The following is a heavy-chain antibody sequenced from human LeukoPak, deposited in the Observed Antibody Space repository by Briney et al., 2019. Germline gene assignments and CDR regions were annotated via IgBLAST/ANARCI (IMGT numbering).Heavy chain of an antibody. CDR1: GFIFSDYY. Sequence: GSLRLSCAASGFIFSDYYMSWIRQAPGKGPEWVAYITSSGSTKYYANSVRGRFTISRDNGGNSLYLEMNSLTAEDSAIYYCARNGQTTVTSNYYYYFLDVWGTGTTVAVSS. J-gene: IGHJ6*03. CDR2: ITSSGSTK. D-gene: IGHD4-17*01. V-gene: IGHV3-11*01. CDR3: ARNGQTTVTSNYYYYFLDV.